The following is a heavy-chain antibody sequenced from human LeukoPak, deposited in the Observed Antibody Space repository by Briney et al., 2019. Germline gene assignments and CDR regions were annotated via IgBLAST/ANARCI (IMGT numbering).Heavy chain of an antibody. CDR2: INHSGST. Sequence: SETLSLTCAVYGGSFSGYYWSWIRQPPGKGLEWIGEINHSGSTNYNPSLKSRVTISVDTSKNQFSLKLSSVTAADTAVYYCAVTWEQWLVSFGYWGQGTLVTVSS. J-gene: IGHJ4*02. V-gene: IGHV4-34*01. D-gene: IGHD6-19*01. CDR3: AVTWEQWLVSFGY. CDR1: GGSFSGYY.